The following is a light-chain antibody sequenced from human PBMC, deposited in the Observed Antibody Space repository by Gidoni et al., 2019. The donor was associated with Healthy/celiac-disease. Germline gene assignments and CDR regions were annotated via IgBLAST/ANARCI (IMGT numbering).Light chain of an antibody. CDR3: QQYSNWPPFT. CDR1: QNVSSN. Sequence: IVMTQSPATLSVSPGERATLSCRASQNVSSNLSWYQQKPGQAPRLLIYGASTRATGIAARFSGSGSGTEFTLTISSLQYEDFAVYYCQQYSNWPPFTFGQGTQLEIK. CDR2: GAS. J-gene: IGKJ5*01. V-gene: IGKV3-15*01.